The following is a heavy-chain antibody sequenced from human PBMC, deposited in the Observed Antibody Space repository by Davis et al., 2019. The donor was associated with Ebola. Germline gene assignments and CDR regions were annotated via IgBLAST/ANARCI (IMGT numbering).Heavy chain of an antibody. CDR2: VDHSGST. V-gene: IGHV4-4*02. CDR3: ARGRSAGIDY. J-gene: IGHJ4*02. Sequence: MPGGSLRLSCAVSGGPISRSTWWSSIRQPPGKGLEWIGEVDHSGSTNYNPSFRSRVTISVDTSKNQFSLKLSSVTAADTAVYYCARGRSAGIDYWGQGTLVTVSS. CDR1: GGPISRSTW.